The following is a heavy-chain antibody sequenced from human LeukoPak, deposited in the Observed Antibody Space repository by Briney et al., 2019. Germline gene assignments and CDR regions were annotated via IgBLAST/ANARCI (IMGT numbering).Heavy chain of an antibody. CDR1: GYTFSSYD. V-gene: IGHV1-8*01. Sequence: GASVKVSCKASGYTFSSYDINCVRQATGQGLEWMGWMNPNSGKTGYAQKFQGRVTMTRSTSISTAYMELSSLRSEDTAVYYCARGPTQVVVLGYYYMDVWGKGTTVTVSS. J-gene: IGHJ6*03. D-gene: IGHD2-2*01. CDR2: MNPNSGKT. CDR3: ARGPTQVVVLGYYYMDV.